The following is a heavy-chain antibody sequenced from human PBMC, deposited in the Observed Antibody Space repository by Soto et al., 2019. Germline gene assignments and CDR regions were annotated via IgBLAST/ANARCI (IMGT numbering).Heavy chain of an antibody. CDR1: GGSISSSSHY. V-gene: IGHV4-39*01. D-gene: IGHD3-3*01. Sequence: KSSETLSLTCTVSGGSISSSSHYWGWIRQPPGKGLEWIGSIYYSGSTYYNPSLKSRVTTSVDTSKNQFSLRLSSVTAADTAVYYCGRRDEGYDFWSGYPGFFDCWGQGTLVTVSS. CDR2: IYYSGST. J-gene: IGHJ4*02. CDR3: GRRDEGYDFWSGYPGFFDC.